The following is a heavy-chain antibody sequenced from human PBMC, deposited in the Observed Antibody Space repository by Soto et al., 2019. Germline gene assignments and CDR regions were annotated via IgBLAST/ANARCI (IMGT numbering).Heavy chain of an antibody. CDR3: ARITTGTYFDY. CDR1: GFTFSSYG. Sequence: QVQLVESGGGVVQPGRSLRLSCAASGFTFSSYGMHWVRQAPGKGLEWVAVISYDGSNKYYADSVKGRFTISRDNSKTTLYLQMNSLRAEDTAVYYCARITTGTYFDYWGQGTLVTVSS. V-gene: IGHV3-30*03. J-gene: IGHJ4*02. D-gene: IGHD1-1*01. CDR2: ISYDGSNK.